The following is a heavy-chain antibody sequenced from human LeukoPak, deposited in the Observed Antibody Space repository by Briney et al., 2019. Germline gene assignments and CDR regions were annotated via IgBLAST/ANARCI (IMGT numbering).Heavy chain of an antibody. CDR3: AKGANYYYYMDV. J-gene: IGHJ6*03. CDR2: ISRSGGTT. V-gene: IGHV3-23*01. CDR1: GFTFSSYA. Sequence: GGSLRLSCAASGFTFSSYAMSWVRQAPGKGLEWVSAISRSGGTTYYADSVKGRFSISRDNSKNTLYLQMNSLRAEDTAVYYCAKGANYYYYMDVLGKGTTVTVSS.